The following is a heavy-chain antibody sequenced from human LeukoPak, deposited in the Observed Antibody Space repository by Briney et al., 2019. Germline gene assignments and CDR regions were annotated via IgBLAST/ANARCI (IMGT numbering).Heavy chain of an antibody. CDR1: GGSISTYH. J-gene: IGHJ4*02. CDR2: VYYSGST. D-gene: IGHD3-16*02. Sequence: SGTLSLTCTVSGGSISTYHWSWIRQPPGKGPEWIGYVYYSGSTDYSPSLKSRATISVDTSMNQFSLSLSSVTAADTAIYYCARAVISFGGGIAKGFDCWGQGTLVTVSS. CDR3: ARAVISFGGGIAKGFDC. V-gene: IGHV4-59*01.